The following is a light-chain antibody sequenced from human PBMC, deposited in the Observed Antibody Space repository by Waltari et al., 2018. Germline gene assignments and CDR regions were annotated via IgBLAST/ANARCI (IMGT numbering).Light chain of an antibody. CDR1: RSDVGGYNY. V-gene: IGLV2-11*01. CDR3: CSYAGTYTCVV. CDR2: DVS. J-gene: IGLJ2*01. Sequence: QSALTQPRSVSGSPGQSVTISCTGTRSDVGGYNYVSWYQQHPGKAPKLMIYDVSKRPSGVPDRFSGSKSGNTASLTISGRQAEDEADYYCCSYAGTYTCVVFGGGTKLTVL.